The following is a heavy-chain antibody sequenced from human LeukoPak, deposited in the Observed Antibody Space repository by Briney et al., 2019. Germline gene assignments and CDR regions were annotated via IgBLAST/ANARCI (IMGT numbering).Heavy chain of an antibody. CDR3: ERVVGQLRYYYGMDV. D-gene: IGHD1-1*01. J-gene: IGHJ6*02. Sequence: GGSLRLSCAASGSTFSSYEMNWVRQAPGKGLEWVSYITSSGGTIYYADSVKGRFTISRDNAKNSLYLQMNSLRAEDTAVYYCERVVGQLRYYYGMDVWGQGTTVTVSS. CDR1: GSTFSSYE. CDR2: ITSSGGTI. V-gene: IGHV3-48*03.